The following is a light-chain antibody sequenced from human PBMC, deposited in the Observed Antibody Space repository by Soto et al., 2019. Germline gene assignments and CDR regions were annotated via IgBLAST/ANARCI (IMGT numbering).Light chain of an antibody. CDR1: SSDVGGYNY. V-gene: IGLV2-14*01. CDR2: EVS. CDR3: SSYTSSSTPYV. Sequence: QSVLTQPGSVSGSPGQSITISCTGTSSDVGGYNYVSWYQQHPGKAPKLMIYEVSNRPSGVSNRFSGSKSGNTASLTISGLQAEDEADYYCSSYTSSSTPYVFGTGTKVTV. J-gene: IGLJ1*01.